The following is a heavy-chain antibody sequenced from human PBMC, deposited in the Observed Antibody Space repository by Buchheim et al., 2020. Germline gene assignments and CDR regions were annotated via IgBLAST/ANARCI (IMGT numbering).Heavy chain of an antibody. Sequence: QVQLVESGGGVVQPGRSLRLSCAASGFTFSSYGMHWVRQAPGKGLEWVAVISYDGSNKYYADSVKGRFTISRDNSKNTLYLQMNSLRAEDTAVYYCAKDQFAEEGGFDYWGQGTL. V-gene: IGHV3-30*18. CDR2: ISYDGSNK. CDR3: AKDQFAEEGGFDY. CDR1: GFTFSSYG. J-gene: IGHJ4*02. D-gene: IGHD3-10*01.